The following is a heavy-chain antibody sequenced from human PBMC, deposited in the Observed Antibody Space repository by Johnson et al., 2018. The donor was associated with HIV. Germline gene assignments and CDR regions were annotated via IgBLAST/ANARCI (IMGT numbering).Heavy chain of an antibody. V-gene: IGHV3-15*05. D-gene: IGHD3/OR15-3a*01. CDR1: GFTFSNAW. CDR2: IKSKTDGGTT. Sequence: VQLVESGGGLVKPGGSLRLSCAASGFTFSNAWMSWVRQAPGKGLEWVGRIKSKTDGGTTDYAAPVKGLSTISRDNSNNTLYLHMNSLRPDDTGVYYCAKDKFMFLDNPVDAFDVWGQGTMVTFSS. CDR3: AKDKFMFLDNPVDAFDV. J-gene: IGHJ3*01.